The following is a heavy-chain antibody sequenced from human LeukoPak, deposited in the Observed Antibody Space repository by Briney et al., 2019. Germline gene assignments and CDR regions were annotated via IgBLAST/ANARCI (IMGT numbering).Heavy chain of an antibody. D-gene: IGHD3-22*01. V-gene: IGHV4-39*01. CDR3: ARLDYYDSSGYYPYYFDY. J-gene: IGHJ4*02. CDR2: IYYSGST. CDR1: GGSNSSSSYY. Sequence: PSETLSLTCTVSGGSNSSSSYYWGWIRQPPGKGLEWIGSIYYSGSTYYNPSLKSRVTISVDTSENQFSLKLSSVTAADTAVYYCARLDYYDSSGYYPYYFDYWGQGTLVTVSS.